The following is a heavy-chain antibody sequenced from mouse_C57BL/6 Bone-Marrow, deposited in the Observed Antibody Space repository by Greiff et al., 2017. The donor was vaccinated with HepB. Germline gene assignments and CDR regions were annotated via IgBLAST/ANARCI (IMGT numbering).Heavy chain of an antibody. J-gene: IGHJ2*01. V-gene: IGHV1-64*01. D-gene: IGHD1-1*01. Sequence: QVQLQQPGAELVKPGASVKLSCKASGYTFTSYWMHWVKQRPGQGLEWIGMIHPNSGSTNYNEKFKSKATLTVDKSSSTAYMQLSSLTSEDSAVYYGARRPFITTEYDFDYWGQGTTLTVSS. CDR2: IHPNSGST. CDR3: ARRPFITTEYDFDY. CDR1: GYTFTSYW.